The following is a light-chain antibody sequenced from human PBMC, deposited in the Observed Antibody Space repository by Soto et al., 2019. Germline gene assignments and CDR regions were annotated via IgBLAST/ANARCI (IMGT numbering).Light chain of an antibody. J-gene: IGKJ1*01. CDR3: QQYSSTPSWT. Sequence: DIVMTQSPDSLAVSLGERATINCKSSQSVLYSSNNKNYLAWYQQKPGQPPKLLIYWASTQESGVPDRFSDRGSGTDFTLTISSLQAEDEAVYYCQQYSSTPSWTFGQGTKVEIK. V-gene: IGKV4-1*01. CDR1: QSVLYSSNNKNY. CDR2: WAS.